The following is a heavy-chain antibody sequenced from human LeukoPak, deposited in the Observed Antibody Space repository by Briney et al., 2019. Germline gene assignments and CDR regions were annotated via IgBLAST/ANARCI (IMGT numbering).Heavy chain of an antibody. J-gene: IGHJ6*02. CDR3: VRGVDV. CDR2: INEDGSQK. Sequence: GGSLRLSCAASGFTFSSYWMSWVRQAPGKGLEWVADINEDGSQKDYVDSVKGRFTISRDNAKNSLYVQMNSLRAEDTALYYCVRGVDVWGQGTTVAVSS. V-gene: IGHV3-7*04. CDR1: GFTFSSYW.